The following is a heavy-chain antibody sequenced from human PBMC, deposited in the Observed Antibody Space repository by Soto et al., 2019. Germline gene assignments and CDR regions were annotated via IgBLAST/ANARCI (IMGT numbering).Heavy chain of an antibody. CDR3: ATDGAAGAVMGV. J-gene: IGHJ6*02. Sequence: EVQLVESGGGLVKPGGSLRLSCTASGLIFSNYDMNWVRQAAGKRPEWVSSISSGGEYIDYADSVKGRLTISRDNAHNILYLRLTSLGVEDTAVYDCATDGAAGAVMGVWGQGTTVTVSS. CDR1: GLIFSNYD. V-gene: IGHV3-21*06. D-gene: IGHD6-13*01. CDR2: ISSGGEYI.